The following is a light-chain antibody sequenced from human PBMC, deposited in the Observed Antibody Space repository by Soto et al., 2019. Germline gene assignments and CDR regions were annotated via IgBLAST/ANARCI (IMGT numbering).Light chain of an antibody. CDR3: QHYGGSPYT. Sequence: EIVLTQSPGTLSLSPGERATLSCRASQSVRSNYLAWYQRKPGQAPRLLIYGASTRATGIPDRFSGTGSGTVLPHTTSRREPEDFAVFYGQHYGGSPYTFAQGTKREIK. CDR1: QSVRSNY. CDR2: GAS. J-gene: IGKJ2*01. V-gene: IGKV3-20*01.